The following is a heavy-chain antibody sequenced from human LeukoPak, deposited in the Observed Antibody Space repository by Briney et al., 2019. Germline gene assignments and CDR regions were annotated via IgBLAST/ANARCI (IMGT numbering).Heavy chain of an antibody. CDR2: INPSGGST. Sequence: GASVKVSCKASGYTFTSYYMHWVRQAPGQGLEWMGIINPSGGSTSYAQKFQGRVTMTRDTSTSTVYMELSSLRSEDTAVYYCARASDIVVVRGYFDYWGQGTLVTVSS. V-gene: IGHV1-46*01. CDR3: ARASDIVVVRGYFDY. CDR1: GYTFTSYY. J-gene: IGHJ4*02. D-gene: IGHD2-15*01.